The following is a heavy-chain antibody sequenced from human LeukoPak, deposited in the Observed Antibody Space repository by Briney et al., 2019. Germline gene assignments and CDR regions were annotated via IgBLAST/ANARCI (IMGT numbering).Heavy chain of an antibody. CDR3: SIVLVPAATNAFSI. V-gene: IGHV1-8*01. D-gene: IGHD2-2*01. Sequence: GASGTVCCTASGSTFTSSDIIRVRQATGQGLQWMGWMNPKSGDTDYAQKFPGRVTMTRNTSITTAYMELSSLRSEDTAVYYCSIVLVPAATNAFSIWRQGPIVTVTS. CDR1: GSTFTSSD. J-gene: IGHJ3*02. CDR2: MNPKSGDT.